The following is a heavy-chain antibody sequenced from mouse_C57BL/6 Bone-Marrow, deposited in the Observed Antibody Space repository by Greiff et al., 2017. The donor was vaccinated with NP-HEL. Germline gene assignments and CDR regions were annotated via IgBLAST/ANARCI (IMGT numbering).Heavy chain of an antibody. V-gene: IGHV1-81*01. D-gene: IGHD1-1*01. CDR2: IYPRSGNT. CDR1: GYTFTSYG. Sequence: QVQLQQSGAELARPGASVKLSCKASGYTFTSYGISWVKQRTGQGLEWIGEIYPRSGNTYYNEKFKGKATLTADKSSITAYMELRSLTSEDSAVYFCAREGYYLYFDVWGTGTTVTVSS. CDR3: AREGYYLYFDV. J-gene: IGHJ1*03.